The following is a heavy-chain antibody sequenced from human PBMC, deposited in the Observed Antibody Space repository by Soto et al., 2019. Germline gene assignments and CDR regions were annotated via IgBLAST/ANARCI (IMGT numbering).Heavy chain of an antibody. CDR2: ISGSGRMT. D-gene: IGHD2-8*01. V-gene: IGHV3-23*01. CDR3: AREIEENGQVPIPGYY. J-gene: IGHJ4*02. Sequence: PGGSLRLSCAASGFTYSNYAMTWVRQAPGKGLEWVSGISGSGRMTYYADSVKGHFTISRDNSKNTVYLQMNNLRAEDTAVYYCAREIEENGQVPIPGYYWGQGSLVTVSS. CDR1: GFTYSNYA.